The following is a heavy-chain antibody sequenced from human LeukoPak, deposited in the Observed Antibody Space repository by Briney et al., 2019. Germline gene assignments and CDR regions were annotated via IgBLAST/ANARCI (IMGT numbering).Heavy chain of an antibody. D-gene: IGHD6-13*01. CDR3: ASYSAAGILDY. V-gene: IGHV3-21*01. J-gene: IGHJ4*02. CDR1: GGSFSGYY. Sequence: ETLSLTCAVYGGSFSGYYWSWIRQPPGKGLEWVSSISSSSSYIYYADSVKGRFTISRDNAKNSLYLQMNSLRAEDTAVYYCASYSAAGILDYWGQGTLVTVSS. CDR2: ISSSSSYI.